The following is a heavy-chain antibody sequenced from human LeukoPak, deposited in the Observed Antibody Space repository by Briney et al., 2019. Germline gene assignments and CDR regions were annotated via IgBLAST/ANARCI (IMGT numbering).Heavy chain of an antibody. V-gene: IGHV4-39*07. J-gene: IGHJ4*02. Sequence: SETLSLTCTVSGGSISSSSYYWGWIRQPPGKGLEWIGSIYYSGSTYYNPSLKSRVTISVDTFKNQFSLKLSSVTAADTAVYYCAREGIVLMVYATAFDYWGQGTLVTVAA. CDR3: AREGIVLMVYATAFDY. D-gene: IGHD2-8*01. CDR1: GGSISSSSYY. CDR2: IYYSGST.